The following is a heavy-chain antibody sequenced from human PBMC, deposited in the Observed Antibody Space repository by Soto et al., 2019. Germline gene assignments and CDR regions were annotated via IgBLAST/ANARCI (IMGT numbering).Heavy chain of an antibody. CDR1: GFTFDDYG. D-gene: IGHD6-13*01. CDR3: ARAGREQLDSHIDY. CDR2: INWNGGST. J-gene: IGHJ4*02. Sequence: GGSLRLSCAASGFTFDDYGMSWVRQAPGKGLEWVSGINWNGGSTGYADSVKGRFTISRDNAKNSLYLQMNSLRAEDTALYYCARAGREQLDSHIDYWGQGTLVTVSS. V-gene: IGHV3-20*04.